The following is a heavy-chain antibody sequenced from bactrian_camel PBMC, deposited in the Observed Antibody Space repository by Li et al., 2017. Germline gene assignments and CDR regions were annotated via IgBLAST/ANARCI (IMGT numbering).Heavy chain of an antibody. V-gene: IGHV3S1*01. D-gene: IGHD1*01. CDR3: AAGSSLLFRLLEPRKYRY. J-gene: IGHJ4*01. CDR1: GTINNNLC. CDR2: IYTGNGST. Sequence: HVQLVESGGGSVQTGGSLTLSCVASGTINNNLCMGWFREAPGKGREGVARIYTGNGSTYYVDSVRGRFTISRDNAKNTLYLQMNSLKPEDTAIYYCAAGSSLLFRLLEPRKYRYWGQGTQVTVS.